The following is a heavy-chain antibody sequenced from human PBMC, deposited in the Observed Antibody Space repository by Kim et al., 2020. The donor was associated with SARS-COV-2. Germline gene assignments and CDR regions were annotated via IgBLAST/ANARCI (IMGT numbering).Heavy chain of an antibody. Sequence: NGRFTISRDNSKNTLYLQMNSPRAEDTAVYYCARAHSGYDDYYYYGMDVWGQGTTVTVSS. D-gene: IGHD5-12*01. CDR3: ARAHSGYDDYYYYGMDV. V-gene: IGHV3-53*01. J-gene: IGHJ6*02.